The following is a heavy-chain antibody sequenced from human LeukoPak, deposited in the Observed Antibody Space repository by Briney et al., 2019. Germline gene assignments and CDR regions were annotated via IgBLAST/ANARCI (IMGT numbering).Heavy chain of an antibody. CDR2: ISGSGGSK. Sequence: GGSLRLSCAASGFTFSSYAMIWVRQAPGKGLEGVSAISGSGGSKYCADSVKGRLTISRDNSKNTLYLQMNSLRAEDTAVYYCAKDRSTIALDYWGQGTLVTVSS. V-gene: IGHV3-23*01. CDR1: GFTFSSYA. D-gene: IGHD5/OR15-5a*01. J-gene: IGHJ4*02. CDR3: AKDRSTIALDY.